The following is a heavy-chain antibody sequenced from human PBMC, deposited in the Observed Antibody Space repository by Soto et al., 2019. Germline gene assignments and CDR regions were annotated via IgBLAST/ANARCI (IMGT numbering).Heavy chain of an antibody. Sequence: PEGSLRLSCAASGFTFRSYAMSWVRQAPGKGLEWVSAISESGGSTYYADSVKGRFTISRDNSKNTLYLQMNSLRAEDTAVYYCAKDKPGTTAFDIWGRGTLVTVSS. CDR2: ISESGGST. D-gene: IGHD1-1*01. CDR1: GFTFRSYA. V-gene: IGHV3-23*01. CDR3: AKDKPGTTAFDI. J-gene: IGHJ3*02.